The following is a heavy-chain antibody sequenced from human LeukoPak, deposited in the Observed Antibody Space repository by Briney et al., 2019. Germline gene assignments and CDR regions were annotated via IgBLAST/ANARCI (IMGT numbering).Heavy chain of an antibody. V-gene: IGHV3-74*01. CDR1: GFSFSSYW. Sequence: GGFLRLSCAASGFSFSSYWMHWVRQAPGKGPVWVSRIDSDGRSTSYGDSVKGRFTISRDNAKSTLYLQMNSLRAEDTGVYYCARVTTYYYDSSGPHWGQGTLVIVSS. CDR2: IDSDGRST. CDR3: ARVTTYYYDSSGPH. J-gene: IGHJ4*02. D-gene: IGHD3-22*01.